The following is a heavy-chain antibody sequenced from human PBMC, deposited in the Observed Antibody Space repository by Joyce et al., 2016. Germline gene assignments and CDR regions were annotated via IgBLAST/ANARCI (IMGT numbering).Heavy chain of an antibody. CDR2: ISFGGSNK. Sequence: QVQLVESGGGVVQTGRSLRLSCAASGFTFSNYAMHWVRKARVKGREWGEVISFGGSNKYQADSVQGRFTISRDKSTKTLYLKMNSLIAEDKAIYYCAKERNSGRRFLEWAYFDYWGQGTLVTVSS. CDR1: GFTFSNYA. D-gene: IGHD3-3*01. V-gene: IGHV3-30*18. CDR3: AKERNSGRRFLEWAYFDY. J-gene: IGHJ4*02.